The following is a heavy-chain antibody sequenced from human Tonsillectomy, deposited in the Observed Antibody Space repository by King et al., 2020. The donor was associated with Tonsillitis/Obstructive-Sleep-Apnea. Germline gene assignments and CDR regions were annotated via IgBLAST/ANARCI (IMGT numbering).Heavy chain of an antibody. Sequence: QLVQSGGGVVQPGRSLRLSCAASGFTFSSYGMHWVRQAPGKGLEWVAVISYDGSNKYYADSVKGRFTISRDNSKNTLYLQMNSLRAEDTAVYYCAKSDLDYWGQGTLVTVSS. V-gene: IGHV3-30*18. CDR2: ISYDGSNK. CDR3: AKSDLDY. CDR1: GFTFSSYG. J-gene: IGHJ4*02.